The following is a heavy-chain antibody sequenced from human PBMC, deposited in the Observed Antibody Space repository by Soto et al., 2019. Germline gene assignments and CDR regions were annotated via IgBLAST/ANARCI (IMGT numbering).Heavy chain of an antibody. CDR2: ISGSGGST. D-gene: IGHD6-19*01. J-gene: IGHJ3*02. V-gene: IGHV3-23*01. CDR3: AKDQEWLVRNNAFDI. CDR1: GFTFSSYG. Sequence: GGSPRLSCAASGFTFSSYGMHWVRQAPGKGLEWVAVISGSGGSTYYADSVKGRFTISRDNSKNTLYLQMNSLRAEDTAVYYCAKDQEWLVRNNAFDIWGQGTMVTVSS.